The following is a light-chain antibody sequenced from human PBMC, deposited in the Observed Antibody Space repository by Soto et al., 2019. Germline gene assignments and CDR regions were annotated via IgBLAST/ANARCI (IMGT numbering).Light chain of an antibody. CDR3: CSYAGSYSYV. V-gene: IGLV2-11*01. CDR2: DVS. CDR1: SSDVGGYNY. Sequence: QSALTQPRSVSGSPGQSVTISCTGTSSDVGGYNYVSWYHQHPGKAPKLMMYDVSTRPSGVPDRFAGSKSGNTASLTISGLQADDDADYYCCSYAGSYSYVFGTGTKLTVL. J-gene: IGLJ1*01.